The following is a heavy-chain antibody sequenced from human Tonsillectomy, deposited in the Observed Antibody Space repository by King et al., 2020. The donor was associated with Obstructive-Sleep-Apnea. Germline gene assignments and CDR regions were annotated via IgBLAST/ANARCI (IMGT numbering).Heavy chain of an antibody. CDR3: ARGLNYFDY. V-gene: IGHV3-7*04. CDR2: IKQDGYEK. Sequence: VQLVESGGGLVQPGGSLRLSCAASGFTFSNYWMSWVRQAPGKGLEWVANIKQDGYEKHYVDSVKGRFTISRDIAKNSLSLQMNSLRAEDTAVYYCARGLNYFDYWGQGTLVTVSS. J-gene: IGHJ4*02. CDR1: GFTFSNYW.